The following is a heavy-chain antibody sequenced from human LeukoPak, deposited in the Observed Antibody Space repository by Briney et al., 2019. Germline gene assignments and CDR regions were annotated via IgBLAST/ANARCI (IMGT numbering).Heavy chain of an antibody. CDR2: IYQSGRT. D-gene: IGHD3-3*01. J-gene: IGHJ3*01. Sequence: SETLSLTCTVSGDSKSYHKWNWIRQSAGKGLEWIGYIYQSGRTNYNPSLKSRVAISVDTSKNQFSLQLRSVTAADTAVYYCANEWSAFDFWGQGTMVTVSS. CDR1: GDSKSYHK. CDR3: ANEWSAFDF. V-gene: IGHV4-59*11.